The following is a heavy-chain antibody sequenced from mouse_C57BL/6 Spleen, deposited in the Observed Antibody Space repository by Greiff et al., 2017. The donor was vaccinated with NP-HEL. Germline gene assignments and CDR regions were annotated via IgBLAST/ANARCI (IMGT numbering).Heavy chain of an antibody. Sequence: VQLQQSGAELVKPGASVKISCKASGYAFSSYWMNWVKQRPGKGLEWIGQIYPGDGDTNYNGKFKGKATLTADKSSSTAYMQLSSLTSEDSAVYVCARGDYSNPYWYFDVWGTGTTVTVSS. CDR3: ARGDYSNPYWYFDV. D-gene: IGHD2-5*01. V-gene: IGHV1-80*01. CDR2: IYPGDGDT. J-gene: IGHJ1*03. CDR1: GYAFSSYW.